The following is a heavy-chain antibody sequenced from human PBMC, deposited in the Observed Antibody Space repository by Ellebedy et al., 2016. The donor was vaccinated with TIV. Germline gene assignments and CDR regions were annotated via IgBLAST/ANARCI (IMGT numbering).Heavy chain of an antibody. J-gene: IGHJ5*02. V-gene: IGHV3-30-3*01. CDR3: ARDSGDTTTWWDNWFDP. Sequence: GGSLRLXXVVSGFTFNSYTMHWVRQAPGKGLQWVAGISNDGNSESYAVSVKGRFTISRDNSNNTLHLQMNSLRPEDTAMYYCARDSGDTTTWWDNWFDPWGQGTLVTVSS. CDR2: ISNDGNSE. CDR1: GFTFNSYT. D-gene: IGHD2-8*02.